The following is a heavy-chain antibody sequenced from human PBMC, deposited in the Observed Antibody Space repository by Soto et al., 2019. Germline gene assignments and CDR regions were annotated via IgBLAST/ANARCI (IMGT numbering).Heavy chain of an antibody. CDR2: ISGSGVST. Sequence: EPQLLESGGGLGHPGGSLRLSCAASGFTFSSYGMSWVRQAPGKGLEWVAAISGSGVSTYYADSVRGRSTISRDNSKITVDLQMNSLRAEDTAVYYCAKFYCISTVCQAPAAKSTGGFEIWGQGTLVTVSS. D-gene: IGHD2-2*01. CDR3: AKFYCISTVCQAPAAKSTGGFEI. J-gene: IGHJ3*02. CDR1: GFTFSSYG. V-gene: IGHV3-23*01.